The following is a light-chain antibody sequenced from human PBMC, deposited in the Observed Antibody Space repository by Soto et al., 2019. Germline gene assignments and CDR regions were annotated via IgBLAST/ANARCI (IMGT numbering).Light chain of an antibody. CDR3: SSWDDSLSGVV. Sequence: QSVLTQPASVSGSPGQTITISCAGTKFDIGRYDYVSWYRQHPGEAPKLLIHTTSQRPSGVPDRFSASKSGTSASLAIRGLQSDDEADYFCSSWDDSLSGVVFGRGTKLTVL. V-gene: IGLV1-47*01. CDR2: TTS. CDR1: KFDIGRYDY. J-gene: IGLJ2*01.